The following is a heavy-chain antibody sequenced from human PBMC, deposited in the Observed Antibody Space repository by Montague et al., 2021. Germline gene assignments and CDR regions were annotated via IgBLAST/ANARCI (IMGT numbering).Heavy chain of an antibody. Sequence: SQTLSLTCTVTGGFISEFYRSWIRQSPEKGLEWIGYIYDSGTTNYNPSLKSRVTISADTSMNQFSLNLRSVTAADTAVYFCARRLGIRAPFDYWGQGTLVTVSS. CDR2: IYDSGTT. CDR3: ARRLGIRAPFDY. CDR1: GGFISEFY. V-gene: IGHV4-59*08. J-gene: IGHJ4*02. D-gene: IGHD7-27*01.